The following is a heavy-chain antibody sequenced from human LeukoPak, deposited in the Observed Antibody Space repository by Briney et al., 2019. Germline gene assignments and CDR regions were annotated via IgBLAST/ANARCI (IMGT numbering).Heavy chain of an antibody. V-gene: IGHV3-74*01. Sequence: GGSLRLSCAASGFTFSSYWMHWVRQAPGKGLVWVSRINSDGSSTSYADSVKGRFTISRDNAKNTLYLQMNSLRAEDTAVYYCAKGRYDSSGYYLDFWGQGTLVTVSS. D-gene: IGHD3-22*01. J-gene: IGHJ4*02. CDR1: GFTFSSYW. CDR2: INSDGSST. CDR3: AKGRYDSSGYYLDF.